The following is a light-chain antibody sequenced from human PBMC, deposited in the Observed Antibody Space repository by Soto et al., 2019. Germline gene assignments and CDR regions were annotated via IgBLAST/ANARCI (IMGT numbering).Light chain of an antibody. J-gene: IGKJ1*01. CDR1: QNIRSY. CDR3: QQGYSSRLT. CDR2: ATS. V-gene: IGKV1-39*01. Sequence: DIQMTQSPSSLSASVGDRVTITCRASQNIRSYLNWYQQKPGKAPQLLIYATSSLQTGVPSRFSASGSGTDFSLVISDLQPEDSATSYCQQGYSSRLTSGRGTKVEI.